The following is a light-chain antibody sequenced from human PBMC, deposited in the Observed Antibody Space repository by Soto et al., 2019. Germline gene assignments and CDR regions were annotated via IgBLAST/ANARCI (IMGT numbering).Light chain of an antibody. J-gene: IGKJ5*01. V-gene: IGKV1-9*01. Sequence: DIQLTQSPSFLSASVGDRVTITCRASQGIGSSLAWYQQKPGKAPMLLIYAASTLQTGVPSRFSGSGSGTEFTVTVSSLQPEDFATYYCELLIIYPPVTFGQGTRLEIK. CDR2: AAS. CDR3: ELLIIYPPVT. CDR1: QGIGSS.